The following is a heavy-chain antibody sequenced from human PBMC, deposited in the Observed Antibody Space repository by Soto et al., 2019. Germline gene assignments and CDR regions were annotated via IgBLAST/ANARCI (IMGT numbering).Heavy chain of an antibody. CDR2: ISYDGSNK. J-gene: IGHJ6*02. V-gene: IGHV3-30*18. CDR3: AKDLGVVDTAMVYYYYGMDV. D-gene: IGHD5-18*01. CDR1: GVTFSRYG. Sequence: GSLKLSCEISGVTFSRYGMHWVRQAPGKGLEWVAVISYDGSNKYYADSVKGRFTISRDNSKNTLYLQMNSLRAEDTAVYYCAKDLGVVDTAMVYYYYGMDVWGQGTTVTVSS.